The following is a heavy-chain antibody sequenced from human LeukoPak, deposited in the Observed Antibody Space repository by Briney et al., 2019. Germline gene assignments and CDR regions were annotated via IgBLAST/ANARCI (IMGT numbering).Heavy chain of an antibody. J-gene: IGHJ3*02. D-gene: IGHD2-15*01. CDR2: ITYDGSNK. Sequence: PGGSLRLSCAASGFTFSSYAMHWVRQAPGKGLEWVSVITYDGSNKYYADSVKGRFTISRDNSKNTLYLQMNSLRAEDTAVYYCAGVRSYCSGGSCSRAFDIWGQGTMVTVSS. V-gene: IGHV3-30*04. CDR3: AGVRSYCSGGSCSRAFDI. CDR1: GFTFSSYA.